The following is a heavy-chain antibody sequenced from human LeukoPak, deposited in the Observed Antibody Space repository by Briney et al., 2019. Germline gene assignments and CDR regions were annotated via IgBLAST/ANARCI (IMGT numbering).Heavy chain of an antibody. CDR2: ISSNTGKT. CDR1: GYTFSTYG. CDR3: AKVAGDRMDY. J-gene: IGHJ4*02. D-gene: IGHD6-13*01. V-gene: IGHV1-18*01. Sequence: ASVNVSCKASGYTFSTYGFCWVGQAPGHGLEGMGWISSNTGKTDYPQKFQGRVALTTDTSTSTAYMELRSLRPDDTALYYCAKVAGDRMDYWGQGTLLTVSS.